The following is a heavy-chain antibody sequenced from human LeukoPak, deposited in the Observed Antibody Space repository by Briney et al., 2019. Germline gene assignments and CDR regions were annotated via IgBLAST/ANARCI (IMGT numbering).Heavy chain of an antibody. CDR3: ARGRYYYDSSGYYYCFDY. D-gene: IGHD3-22*01. CDR2: IYYSGST. Sequence: SETLSLTCTVSGGSISSYYWSWIRQPPGKGLEWIGYIYYSGSTNYNPSLKSRVTISVDTSKNQFSLKLSSVTAADTAVYYCARGRYYYDSSGYYYCFDYWGQGTLVTVSS. J-gene: IGHJ4*02. CDR1: GGSISSYY. V-gene: IGHV4-59*01.